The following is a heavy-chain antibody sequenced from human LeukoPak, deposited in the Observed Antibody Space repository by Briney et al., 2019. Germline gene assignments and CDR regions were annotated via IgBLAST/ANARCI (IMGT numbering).Heavy chain of an antibody. D-gene: IGHD2-15*01. V-gene: IGHV3-23*01. CDR3: ASTWGYCSGGSCYRHTDY. CDR2: ISGSGGST. J-gene: IGHJ4*02. CDR1: GFTFSSYA. Sequence: PGGSLRLSCAASGFTFSSYAMGWVRQAPGKGLEWVSAISGSGGSTYYADSVKGRFTISRDNSKNTLYLQMNSLRAEDTAVYYCASTWGYCSGGSCYRHTDYWGQGTLVTVSS.